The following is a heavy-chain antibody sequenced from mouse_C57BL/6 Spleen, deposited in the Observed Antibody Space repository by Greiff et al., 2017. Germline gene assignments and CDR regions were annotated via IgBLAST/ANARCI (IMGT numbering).Heavy chain of an antibody. Sequence: VQLQQSGAELVKPGASVKLSCTASGFNFTDYCMHWVKQRPEQGLEWIGKIDPADGETNYDPKFKGKATITADTSSNTAYLQLSSLTSEDTAVYYDARRNPAIDYWGQGTTLTVSS. CDR2: IDPADGET. CDR3: ARRNPAIDY. J-gene: IGHJ2*01. V-gene: IGHV14-2*01. CDR1: GFNFTDYC.